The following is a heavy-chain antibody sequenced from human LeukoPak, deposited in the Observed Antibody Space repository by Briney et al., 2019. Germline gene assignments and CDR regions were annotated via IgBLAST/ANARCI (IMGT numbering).Heavy chain of an antibody. CDR3: AKGPLVRCHSSSSPSPRFDY. CDR1: GFTFSSYA. D-gene: IGHD6-6*01. Sequence: GGSLRLSCAASGFTFSSYAMSWVRQAPGKGLEWVSAISGSGGSTYYADSVKGRFTISRDNSKNTLYLQMNSLRAEDTAVYYCAKGPLVRCHSSSSPSPRFDYWGQGTLVTVSS. J-gene: IGHJ4*02. CDR2: ISGSGGST. V-gene: IGHV3-23*01.